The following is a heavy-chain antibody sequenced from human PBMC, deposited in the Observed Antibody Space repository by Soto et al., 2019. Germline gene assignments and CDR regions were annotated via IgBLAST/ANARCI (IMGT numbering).Heavy chain of an antibody. Sequence: SETLYLTCADYGGSFSGYYWSWIRRPPGKGLEWIGEINHSGSTNYNPSLKSRVTISVDTSKNQFSLKLSSVTAADTAVYYCARGRRSGWYGDYFDYWGQGTLVTVSS. J-gene: IGHJ4*02. CDR1: GGSFSGYY. V-gene: IGHV4-34*01. CDR2: INHSGST. CDR3: ARGRRSGWYGDYFDY. D-gene: IGHD6-19*01.